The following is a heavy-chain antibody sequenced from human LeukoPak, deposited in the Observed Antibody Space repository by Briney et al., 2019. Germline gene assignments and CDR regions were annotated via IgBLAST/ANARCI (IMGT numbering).Heavy chain of an antibody. V-gene: IGHV4-59*08. CDR2: IYYSGST. CDR1: GFTSSSFA. J-gene: IGHJ4*02. D-gene: IGHD6-13*01. Sequence: GSLRLSCAASGFTSSSFAMSWIRQPPGKGLEWIGYIYYSGSTNYNPSLKSRVTISVDTSKNQFSLKLSSVTAADTAVYYCAALYSSSWNDFDYWGQGTLVTVSS. CDR3: AALYSSSWNDFDY.